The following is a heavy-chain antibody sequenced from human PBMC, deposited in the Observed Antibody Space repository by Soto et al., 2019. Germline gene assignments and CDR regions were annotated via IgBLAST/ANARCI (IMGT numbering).Heavy chain of an antibody. J-gene: IGHJ4*02. CDR1: GFTFSSYG. Sequence: VQLVESGGGVVQPGRSLRLSCAASGFTFSSYGMHWVRQAPGKGLEWVAVISYDGSNKYYADSVKGRFTISRDNSKNTLYLQMNSLRAEDTAVYYCAKGFYSSGWYFDYWGQGTLVTVSS. CDR2: ISYDGSNK. D-gene: IGHD6-19*01. CDR3: AKGFYSSGWYFDY. V-gene: IGHV3-30*18.